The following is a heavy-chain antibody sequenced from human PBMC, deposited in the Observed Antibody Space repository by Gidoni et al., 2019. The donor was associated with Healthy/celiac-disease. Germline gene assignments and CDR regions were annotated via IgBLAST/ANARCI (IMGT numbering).Heavy chain of an antibody. Sequence: EVQLVESGGGLVQPGGSPRLSCAASGFTFIRHSMNWVRKAPGKGLEWVSYISSSSSTIYYADSVKGRFTISRDNAKNSLYLQMNSLRDEDTAVYYCARELWDQLLSFRLSMDVWGKGTTVTVSS. V-gene: IGHV3-48*02. CDR2: ISSSSSTI. CDR3: ARELWDQLLSFRLSMDV. CDR1: GFTFIRHS. J-gene: IGHJ6*04. D-gene: IGHD2-2*01.